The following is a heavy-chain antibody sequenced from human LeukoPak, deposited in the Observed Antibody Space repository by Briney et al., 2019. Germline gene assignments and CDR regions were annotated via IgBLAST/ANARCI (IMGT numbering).Heavy chain of an antibody. CDR2: IYYSGST. D-gene: IGHD3-3*01. V-gene: IGHV4-59*01. CDR1: GGSISSYY. Sequence: SETLSLTCTVSGGSISSYYWSWIRQPPGKGLEWIGYIYYSGSTNYNPSLKSRDTISVDTSKNQFSLKLSSVTAADTAVYYCAREVRTIFGVVILYYFDYWGQGTLVTVSS. CDR3: AREVRTIFGVVILYYFDY. J-gene: IGHJ4*02.